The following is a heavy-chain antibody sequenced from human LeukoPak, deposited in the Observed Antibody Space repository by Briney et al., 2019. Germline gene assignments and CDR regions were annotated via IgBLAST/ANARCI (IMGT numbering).Heavy chain of an antibody. Sequence: PGRSLRLSCAASGFTFSSYAMHWVRQAPGKGLEGVAVISYDGSNKYYTDSVKGRFTISRDNSKNTLYLQMNSLRAEDTAVYYCAREGYSYGYETLNYFDYWGQGTLVTVSS. D-gene: IGHD5-18*01. CDR3: AREGYSYGYETLNYFDY. CDR1: GFTFSSYA. CDR2: ISYDGSNK. V-gene: IGHV3-30-3*01. J-gene: IGHJ4*02.